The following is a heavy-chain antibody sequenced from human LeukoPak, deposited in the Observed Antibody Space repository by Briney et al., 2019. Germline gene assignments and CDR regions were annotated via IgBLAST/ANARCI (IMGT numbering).Heavy chain of an antibody. CDR2: INPNSGGT. J-gene: IGHJ4*02. V-gene: IGHV1-2*06. CDR3: ARVTKLWSLFDY. D-gene: IGHD5-18*01. CDR1: GYTFTGYY. Sequence: ASVKVSCKASGYTFTGYYMHWVRQAPGQGLEWMGRINPNSGGTNYAQKFQGRVTMTRDTSIGTAYMELSRLRSDDTAVYYCARVTKLWSLFDYWGQGTLVTVSS.